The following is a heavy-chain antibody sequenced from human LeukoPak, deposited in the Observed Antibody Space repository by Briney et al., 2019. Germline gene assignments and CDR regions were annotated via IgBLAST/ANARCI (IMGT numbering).Heavy chain of an antibody. D-gene: IGHD3-16*01. CDR2: INPSGGST. J-gene: IGHJ4*02. CDR1: GYTFTSYY. Sequence: ASVKVSCKASGYTFTSYYMHWVRQAPGQGLEWMGIINPSGGSTSYAQKFQGRVTMTRDTSTSTVYMELSSLRSEDTAVYYCATSITGGDYFGYWGQGTLVTVSS. V-gene: IGHV1-46*01. CDR3: ATSITGGDYFGY.